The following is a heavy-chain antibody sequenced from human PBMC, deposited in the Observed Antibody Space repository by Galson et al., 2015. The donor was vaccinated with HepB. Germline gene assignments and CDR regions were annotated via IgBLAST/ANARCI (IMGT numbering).Heavy chain of an antibody. Sequence: LRLSCAASGFPFSTFAMNWVRQAPGKGLEWVSYIGGSSSTTYYADSVKGRFTMSRDNAKKSVFLQMNSLRAEDTAVYYCARDRRNIHHYGMEVWGQGTTVTVSS. V-gene: IGHV3-48*04. CDR1: GFPFSTFA. D-gene: IGHD2/OR15-2a*01. J-gene: IGHJ6*02. CDR3: ARDRRNIHHYGMEV. CDR2: IGGSSSTT.